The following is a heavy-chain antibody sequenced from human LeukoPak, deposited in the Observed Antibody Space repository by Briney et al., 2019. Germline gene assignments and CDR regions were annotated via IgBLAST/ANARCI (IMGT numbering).Heavy chain of an antibody. CDR2: IYPGDSDT. D-gene: IGHD3-9*01. V-gene: IGHV5-51*01. Sequence: GESLKISCKGSGYSFTSYWIGWVRQMPGKGLEWMGIIYPGDSDTRYSPSFQGQVTISADKSISTAYLQWSSLKASDTAMYYCARLERYCDILTGSVSYFDYCGQGTLVTVSS. J-gene: IGHJ4*02. CDR1: GYSFTSYW. CDR3: ARLERYCDILTGSVSYFDY.